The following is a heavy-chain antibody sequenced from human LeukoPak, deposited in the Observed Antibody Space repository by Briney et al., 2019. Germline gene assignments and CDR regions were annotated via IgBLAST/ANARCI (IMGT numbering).Heavy chain of an antibody. CDR3: AKDLLLRYFDWLSPFDY. Sequence: GGSLRLSCAASGFTFSTYSMNWVRQTPGKGLQWVSSISRSSDYIYYADSVKGRFTISRDDAKKSLYLQMNSLRAEDTAVYYCAKDLLLRYFDWLSPFDYWGQGTLVTVSS. CDR2: ISRSSDYI. V-gene: IGHV3-21*01. J-gene: IGHJ4*02. CDR1: GFTFSTYS. D-gene: IGHD3-9*01.